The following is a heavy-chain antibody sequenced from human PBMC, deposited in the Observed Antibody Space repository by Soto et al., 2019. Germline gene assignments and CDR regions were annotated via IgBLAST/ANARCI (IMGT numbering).Heavy chain of an antibody. CDR3: ARVGSYYDSSGYYQYYYYYGMDV. Sequence: SETLSLTCTVSGGSISSYYWSWIRQPPGKGLEWIGYIYYSGSTNYNPSLKSRVTISVDTSKNQFSLKLSSVTAADTAVYYCARVGSYYDSSGYYQYYYYYGMDVWGQGTTVPVSS. D-gene: IGHD3-22*01. J-gene: IGHJ6*02. V-gene: IGHV4-59*01. CDR1: GGSISSYY. CDR2: IYYSGST.